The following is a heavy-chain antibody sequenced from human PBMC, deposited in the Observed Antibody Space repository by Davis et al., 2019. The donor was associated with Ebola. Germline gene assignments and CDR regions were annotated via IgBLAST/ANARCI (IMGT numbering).Heavy chain of an antibody. Sequence: PGGSLRLSCRASGFTFGDYAMSWVRQAPGKGLEWVSSISISADRTYYADSVKGRFTISRDNFVDTLYLQMNSLRAEDTAVYYCANEIRPNDYWGQGTLVTVSS. J-gene: IGHJ4*02. CDR3: ANEIRPNDY. CDR2: ISISADRT. CDR1: GFTFGDYA. V-gene: IGHV3-23*01.